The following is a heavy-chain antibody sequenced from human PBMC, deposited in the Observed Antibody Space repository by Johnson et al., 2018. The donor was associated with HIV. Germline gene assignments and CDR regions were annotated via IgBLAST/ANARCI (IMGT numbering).Heavy chain of an antibody. J-gene: IGHJ3*02. V-gene: IGHV3-49*04. CDR3: TRDLHWGAARCAFDI. CDR2: IRSKAYGGTT. D-gene: IGHD6-6*01. Sequence: VQLVESGGGLVQPGGSLRLSCTVSGFRFSSYWMTWVRQAPGKGLEWVGFIRSKAYGGTTEYAASVKGRFTISRDDSKSIAYLQMNSLKPEDTAVYYCTRDLHWGAARCAFDIWGQGTMVTVSS. CDR1: GFRFSSYW.